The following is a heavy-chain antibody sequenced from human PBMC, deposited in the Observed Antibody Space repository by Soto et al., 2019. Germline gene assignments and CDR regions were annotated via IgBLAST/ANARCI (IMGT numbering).Heavy chain of an antibody. CDR1: ASSSSSYY. D-gene: IGHD4-17*01. Sequence: SETLSLTCSVSASSSSSYYWSWIRQPPGKGLEWIGYISYSGSTNYNPSLKSRVTISVDTSRNQFSLKLISVTAADTAVYYCARHYSGDPFDYWGQGTLVTVSS. J-gene: IGHJ4*02. CDR3: ARHYSGDPFDY. V-gene: IGHV4-59*08. CDR2: ISYSGST.